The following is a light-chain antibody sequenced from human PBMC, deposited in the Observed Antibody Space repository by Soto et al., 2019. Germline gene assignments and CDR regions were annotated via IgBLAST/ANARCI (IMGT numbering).Light chain of an antibody. J-gene: IGLJ2*01. CDR2: SNN. CDR3: GAWDDSLSGPA. CDR1: SSNIGSNY. V-gene: IGLV1-47*02. Sequence: QSVLTQPPSASGTPGQRVTISCSGSSSNIGSNYVYWYQQLPGTAPKLLIYSNNQRPSGVPDRFSGSKSGTSASLAISGLRSEYEADYYCGAWDDSLSGPAFGGGTKLTVL.